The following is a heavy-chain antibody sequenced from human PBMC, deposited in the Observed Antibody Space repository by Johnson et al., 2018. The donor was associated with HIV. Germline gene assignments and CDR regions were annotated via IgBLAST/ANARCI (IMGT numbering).Heavy chain of an antibody. CDR3: AKDERAGQWLVLAFDL. D-gene: IGHD6-19*01. Sequence: VESGGGLIQPGGSLRLSCVASGFTVSSFAMHWVRQTPGNGLEWVSIISYSGSNKYYADSVKGRFTISRDNSKNTLYLQMNSLRAEDTAVYYCAKDERAGQWLVLAFDLWGQGTMVTVSS. CDR1: GFTVSSFA. CDR2: ISYSGSNK. V-gene: IGHV3-30*04. J-gene: IGHJ3*01.